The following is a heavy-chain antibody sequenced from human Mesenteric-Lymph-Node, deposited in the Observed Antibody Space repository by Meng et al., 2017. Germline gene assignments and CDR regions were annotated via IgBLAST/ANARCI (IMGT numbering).Heavy chain of an antibody. J-gene: IGHJ5*02. V-gene: IGHV4-34*11. CDR2: IYYTGST. D-gene: IGHD2-2*01. Sequence: GSLRLSCAVYGGSFSGYYWSWIRQPPGKGLEWIGYIYYTGSTNYNPSLKSRVTISVDTSKNQFSLNLNSVTAADTAVYYCARDGSHCVSSTCSSYFDPWGQGTQVTVSS. CDR1: GGSFSGYY. CDR3: ARDGSHCVSSTCSSYFDP.